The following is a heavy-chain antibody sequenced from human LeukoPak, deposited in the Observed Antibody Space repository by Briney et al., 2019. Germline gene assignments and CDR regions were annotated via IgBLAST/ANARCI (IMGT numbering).Heavy chain of an antibody. CDR3: ARAGFSETGLYYYYYYMDV. CDR2: MNPNSGNT. D-gene: IGHD1-26*01. V-gene: IGHV1-8*01. CDR1: GYTFTSYD. Sequence: ASVKVSCKASGYTFTSYDINWVRQATGQGLEWMGWMNPNSGNTGYAQKFQGRVTMTRNTSISTAYMELSSLRSEDTAVYYCARAGFSETGLYYYYYYMDVWGKGTTVTISS. J-gene: IGHJ6*03.